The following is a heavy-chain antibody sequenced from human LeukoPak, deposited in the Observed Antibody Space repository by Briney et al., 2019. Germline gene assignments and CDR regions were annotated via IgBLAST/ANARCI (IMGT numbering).Heavy chain of an antibody. J-gene: IGHJ6*02. CDR1: GGSISSGGYS. V-gene: IGHV4-30-2*01. CDR3: AGGGSYYYYGMDV. CDR2: IYHSGST. D-gene: IGHD1-26*01. Sequence: SQTLSLTCAVSGGSISSGGYSWSWIRQPPGKGLEWIGYIYHSGSTYHNPSLKSRVTISVDRSKNQFSLKLSSVTAADTAVYYCAGGGSYYYYGMDVWGQGTTVTVSS.